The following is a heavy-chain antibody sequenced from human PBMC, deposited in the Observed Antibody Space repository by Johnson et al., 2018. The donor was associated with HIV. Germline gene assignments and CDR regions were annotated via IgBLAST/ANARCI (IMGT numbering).Heavy chain of an antibody. J-gene: IGHJ3*02. Sequence: VRLVESGGGVVQPGRSLRLSCAASGFTFSSYWMSWVRQAPGRGLEWVANIKQDGGEKYYVDSVKGRFTISRDNAKHSLYLQMNSLRAEDTAVYYCARLTTSADGGAFDIWGQGTMVTVSS. V-gene: IGHV3-7*02. CDR3: ARLTTSADGGAFDI. D-gene: IGHD1-14*01. CDR1: GFTFSSYW. CDR2: IKQDGGEK.